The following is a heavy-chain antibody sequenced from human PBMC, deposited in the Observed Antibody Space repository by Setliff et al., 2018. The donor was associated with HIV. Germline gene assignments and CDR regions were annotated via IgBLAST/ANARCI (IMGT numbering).Heavy chain of an antibody. V-gene: IGHV4-4*02. Sequence: SETLSLTCAVSGGSISSSHYWSWVRQTPVKGLEWIGEIYHSGSVDHNPSLRSRVTMSVDKSKNQFSLRLSSVTAADTAVYYCARGDSTWPTQLLDVWGKGTTVTVSS. CDR2: IYHSGSV. CDR3: ARGDSTWPTQLLDV. CDR1: GGSISSSHY. J-gene: IGHJ6*04. D-gene: IGHD2-2*01.